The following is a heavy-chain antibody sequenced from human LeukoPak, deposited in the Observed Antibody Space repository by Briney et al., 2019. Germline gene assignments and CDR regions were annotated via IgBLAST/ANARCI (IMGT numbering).Heavy chain of an antibody. J-gene: IGHJ5*02. Sequence: SQTLSLTCTVSGGSISSSSYYWGWIRQPPGKGLEWIGSIYYSGSTYYNPSLKSRVTISVDTSKNQFSLKLSSVTAADTAVYYCARVGAAAGSAPLYNWFDPWGQGTLVTVSS. CDR2: IYYSGST. D-gene: IGHD6-13*01. V-gene: IGHV4-39*07. CDR1: GGSISSSSYY. CDR3: ARVGAAAGSAPLYNWFDP.